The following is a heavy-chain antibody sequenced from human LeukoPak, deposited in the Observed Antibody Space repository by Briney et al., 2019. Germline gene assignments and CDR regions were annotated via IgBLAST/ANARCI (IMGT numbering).Heavy chain of an antibody. V-gene: IGHV3-21*01. J-gene: IGHJ6*03. CDR1: AFTFNTYS. CDR2: ISSSSSYI. CDR3: ARAYSETYGLGYYYMDV. Sequence: GGSLRLSCAASAFTFNTYSMNWVRQAPGKGLEWVSSISSSSSYIYYADSVKGRFTISRDNAKNSLYLQMNSLRAEDTAVYYCARAYSETYGLGYYYMDVWGKGTTVTISS. D-gene: IGHD1-26*01.